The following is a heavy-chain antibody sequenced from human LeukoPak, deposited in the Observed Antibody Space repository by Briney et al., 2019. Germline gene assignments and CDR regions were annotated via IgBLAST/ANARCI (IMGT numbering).Heavy chain of an antibody. CDR2: ISWNSGSI. Sequence: PGGSLRLSCAASGFTFDDYAMHWVRQAPGKGLEWVSGISWNSGSIGYADSVKGRFTISRDNAKNSLYLQMNSLRAEDTALYYCAKSPYSSWVYNWFDPWGQGTLVTVSS. CDR3: AKSPYSSWVYNWFDP. CDR1: GFTFDDYA. J-gene: IGHJ5*02. V-gene: IGHV3-9*01. D-gene: IGHD6-13*01.